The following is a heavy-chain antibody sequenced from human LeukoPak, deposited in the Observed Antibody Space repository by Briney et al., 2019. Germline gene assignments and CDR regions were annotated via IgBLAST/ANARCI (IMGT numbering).Heavy chain of an antibody. CDR1: GFTFSSYS. V-gene: IGHV3-21*01. J-gene: IGHJ5*02. CDR2: ISSSSSYI. CDR3: ARVLEHWFDP. Sequence: GGSLRLSCAASGFTFSSYSMNWVRQAPGKGLEWVSSISSSSSYIYYADSVKGRFTISRDNAKNSLCLQMNSLRAEDTAVYYCARVLEHWFDPWGQGTLVTISS.